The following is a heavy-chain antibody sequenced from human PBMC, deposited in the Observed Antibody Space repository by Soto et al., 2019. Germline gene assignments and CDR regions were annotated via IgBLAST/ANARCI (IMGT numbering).Heavy chain of an antibody. Sequence: SETLSLTCAVYGGSFSGYYWNWIRLPPGKVLQWVGHIYHTGIIHYSPSFKSRALISLDTTKNQLSLRFSSVTVADTAVYYCVRASLYNFDSSGTELWFDPWGQGALVTVSS. CDR3: VRASLYNFDSSGTELWFDP. CDR2: IYHTGII. D-gene: IGHD6-19*01. CDR1: GGSFSGYY. V-gene: IGHV4-59*01. J-gene: IGHJ5*02.